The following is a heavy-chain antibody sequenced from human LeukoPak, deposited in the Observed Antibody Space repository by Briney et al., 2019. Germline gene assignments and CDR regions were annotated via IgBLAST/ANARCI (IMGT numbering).Heavy chain of an antibody. CDR3: AKEGDYCSSSGCHKRGIDY. Sequence: TGGSLRLSYAASGFTFSHYAMHWVRQAPGKGLEWVAVIWYDGSHDIYTDSVKGRFTVSRDNFKNALHLQMNSLRVEDTAVYYCAKEGDYCSSSGCHKRGIDYWGQGTLVTVSS. CDR2: IWYDGSHD. V-gene: IGHV3-33*06. CDR1: GFTFSHYA. D-gene: IGHD2-2*01. J-gene: IGHJ4*02.